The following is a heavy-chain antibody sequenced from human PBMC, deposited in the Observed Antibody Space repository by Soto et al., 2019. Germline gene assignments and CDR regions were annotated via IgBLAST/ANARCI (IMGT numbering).Heavy chain of an antibody. V-gene: IGHV4-38-2*02. CDR1: GGSISDDY. J-gene: IGHJ6*02. D-gene: IGHD6-13*01. Sequence: SESLALTWSVSGGSISDDYVSWLRQRPGKGLEWIGSVYHSGSTYYKPSLKSRVTISVDTSKNQFSLKLSSVTAADTAVYYCARDSSSWSYYYYYYGMDVWGQGTTVTVSS. CDR3: ARDSSSWSYYYYYYGMDV. CDR2: VYHSGST.